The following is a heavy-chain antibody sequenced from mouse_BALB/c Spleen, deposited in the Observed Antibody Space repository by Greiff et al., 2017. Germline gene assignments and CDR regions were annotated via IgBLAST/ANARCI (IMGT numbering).Heavy chain of an antibody. CDR3: ARTTVYAMDY. CDR1: GFTFSSFG. V-gene: IGHV5-17*02. CDR2: ISSGSSTI. Sequence: EVKLQESGGGLVQPGGSRKLSCAASGFTFSSFGMHWVRQAPEKGLEWVAYISSGSSTIYYADTVKGRFTISRDNPKNTLFLQMTSLRSEDTAMYYCARTTVYAMDYWGQGTSVTVSS. J-gene: IGHJ4*01. D-gene: IGHD1-1*01.